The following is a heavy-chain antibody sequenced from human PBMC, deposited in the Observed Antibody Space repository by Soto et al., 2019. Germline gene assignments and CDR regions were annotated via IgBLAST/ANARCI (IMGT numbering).Heavy chain of an antibody. Sequence: ATQTLTMAYTLLEFPLPTSGVGVGWIRQPPGKAREWLALIYWNDDKRYSPSLKSRLTITKDTSKNQVVLTMTIMDPVDTATYYCAHSDSTGAFDIWA. CDR3: AHSDSTGAFDI. V-gene: IGHV2-5*01. CDR1: EFPLPTSGVG. D-gene: IGHD2-15*01. J-gene: IGHJ3*02. CDR2: IYWNDDK.